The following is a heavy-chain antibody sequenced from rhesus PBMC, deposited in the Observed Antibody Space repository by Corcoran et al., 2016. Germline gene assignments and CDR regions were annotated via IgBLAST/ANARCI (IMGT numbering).Heavy chain of an antibody. CDR2: INSGGGST. CDR3: AKEGYGWEPPY. CDR1: GFTFSSYG. Sequence: EVQLVETGGGLVQPGGSLKLSCAASGFTFSSYGMSWVRQAPGKGLEWVSAINSGGGSTYYTGSVKGRFTSSRDNSKNTLSLQMNSLRAEDTAVYYCAKEGYGWEPPYWGQGVLVTVSS. V-gene: IGHV3S5*01. D-gene: IGHD1-44*02. J-gene: IGHJ4*01.